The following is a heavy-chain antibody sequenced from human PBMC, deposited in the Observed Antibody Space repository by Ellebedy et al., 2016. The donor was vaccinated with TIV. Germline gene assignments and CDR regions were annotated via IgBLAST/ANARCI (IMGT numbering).Heavy chain of an antibody. Sequence: ASVKVSXKASGYTFTSYAMHWVRQAPGQRLEWMGWINAGNGNTKYSQKFQGRVTITRDTSASTAYMELSSLRSEDTAVYYCARGGPLLWFGEGNYYYGMDVWGQGTTVTVSS. J-gene: IGHJ6*02. CDR2: INAGNGNT. D-gene: IGHD3-10*01. CDR1: GYTFTSYA. CDR3: ARGGPLLWFGEGNYYYGMDV. V-gene: IGHV1-3*01.